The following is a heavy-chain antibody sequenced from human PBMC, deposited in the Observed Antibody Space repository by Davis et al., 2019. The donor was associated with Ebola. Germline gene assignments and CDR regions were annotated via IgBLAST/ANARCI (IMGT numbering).Heavy chain of an antibody. V-gene: IGHV3-21*01. CDR2: ISSSSSYI. CDR3: ARDLNLGSWNYYGMDV. Sequence: GGSLRLSCAASGFTFSSYSMNWVRQAPGQGLEWVSSISSSSSYIYYADSVKGRFTISRDNAKNSLYLQMNSLRAEDTAVYYCARDLNLGSWNYYGMDVWGQGTTVTVSS. CDR1: GFTFSSYS. D-gene: IGHD6-13*01. J-gene: IGHJ6*02.